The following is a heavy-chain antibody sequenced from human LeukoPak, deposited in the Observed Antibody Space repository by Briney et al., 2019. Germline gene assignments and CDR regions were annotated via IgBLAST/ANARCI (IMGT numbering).Heavy chain of an antibody. CDR3: ASLVTTRHYFDY. Sequence: PGGSLRLSCAASGFTFSSYSMNWVRQAPGKGLEWVSSISSSSSYIYYADSVKGRFTISRDNAKNSLYLQMNSLRAEDTAVYYCASLVTTRHYFDYWGQGTLVTVSS. CDR2: ISSSSSYI. D-gene: IGHD4-11*01. V-gene: IGHV3-21*01. CDR1: GFTFSSYS. J-gene: IGHJ4*02.